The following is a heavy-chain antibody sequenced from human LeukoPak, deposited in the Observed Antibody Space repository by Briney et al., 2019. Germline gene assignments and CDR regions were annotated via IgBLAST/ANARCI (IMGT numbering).Heavy chain of an antibody. V-gene: IGHV1-8*01. CDR2: MNPNSGNT. CDR1: GYTFTSYD. D-gene: IGHD3-3*01. CDR3: ARVPPSTYYDFWSGYRTMDV. J-gene: IGHJ6*02. Sequence: ASVKVSCKASGYTFTSYDINWVRQATGQGLEWMGWMNPNSGNTGYAQKFQGRVTMTRNTSISTAYMELSSLRSEDTAVYYCARVPPSTYYDFWSGYRTMDVWGQGTTVTVSS.